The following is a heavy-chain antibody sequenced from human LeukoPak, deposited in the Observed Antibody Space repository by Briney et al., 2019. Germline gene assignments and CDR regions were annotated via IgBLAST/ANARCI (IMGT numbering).Heavy chain of an antibody. V-gene: IGHV1-2*02. J-gene: IGHJ4*02. CDR2: IHPNTGGT. CDR3: AKVVAITINY. Sequence: GASVKVSCKASGYSFTGHYLHWVRQAPGQGLEWMGWIHPNTGGTNYAQRFQGRVTMTRDTSISTAYMELSRLRSDDTAVYYCAKVVAITINYWGQGTLVTVSS. CDR1: GYSFTGHY. D-gene: IGHD3-3*01.